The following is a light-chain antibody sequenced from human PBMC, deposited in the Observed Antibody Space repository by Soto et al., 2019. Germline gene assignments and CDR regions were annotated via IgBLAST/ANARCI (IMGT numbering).Light chain of an antibody. V-gene: IGKV3-20*01. J-gene: IGKJ4*01. CDR1: QSVTSNH. CDR3: QQYGSSVT. CDR2: GAS. Sequence: EIVLTQSPGTLSLSPGERATLSCRASQSVTSNHLAWYQQKPGQAPRLLIYGASNRATGIPDRFSGSGSGKDFTLTISRLEPEDFAVYYCQQYGSSVTFGGGPKVDIK.